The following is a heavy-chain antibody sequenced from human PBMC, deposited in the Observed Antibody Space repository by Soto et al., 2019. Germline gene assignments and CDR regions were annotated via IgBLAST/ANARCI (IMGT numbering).Heavy chain of an antibody. CDR2: IYYSGST. D-gene: IGHD3-22*01. Sequence: SETLSLTCTVSGGSVSSGSYYWSWIRQPPGKGLEWIGYIYYSGSTNYNPSLKSRVTISVDASKNQFSLKLSSVTAADTAVYYCARGRYYYDCSGYGTFDYWGQGTLVTVSS. CDR1: GGSVSSGSYY. J-gene: IGHJ4*02. CDR3: ARGRYYYDCSGYGTFDY. V-gene: IGHV4-61*01.